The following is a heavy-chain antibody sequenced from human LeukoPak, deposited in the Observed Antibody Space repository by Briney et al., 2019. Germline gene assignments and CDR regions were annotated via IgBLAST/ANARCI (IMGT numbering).Heavy chain of an antibody. CDR2: IKRDGSDK. V-gene: IGHV3-7*01. Sequence: GGSLRLSCAASGFAFSSYWMSWVRQAPGKGLEWVANIKRDGSDKYYVGSVEGRFTISRDNDKNSLFLQMSSLRTEDTATYYCARALYNTGWYPDYFDSWGQGALVTVSS. CDR1: GFAFSSYW. CDR3: ARALYNTGWYPDYFDS. D-gene: IGHD6-19*01. J-gene: IGHJ4*02.